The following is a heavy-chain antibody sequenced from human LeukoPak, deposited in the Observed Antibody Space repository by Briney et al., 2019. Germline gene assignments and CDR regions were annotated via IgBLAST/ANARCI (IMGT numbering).Heavy chain of an antibody. CDR1: GFTFSDYY. CDR3: ARYSGRFLGDAFDV. Sequence: GGSLRLSCAASGFTFSDYYMSWIRQAPGKGLEWVAYISTSGSTMYYGDSVEGRFTVSRDNAKSSLYLQMNSLRAEDTAVYYCARYSGRFLGDAFDVWGQGTVVTVSS. V-gene: IGHV3-11*01. J-gene: IGHJ3*01. D-gene: IGHD3-10*01. CDR2: ISTSGSTM.